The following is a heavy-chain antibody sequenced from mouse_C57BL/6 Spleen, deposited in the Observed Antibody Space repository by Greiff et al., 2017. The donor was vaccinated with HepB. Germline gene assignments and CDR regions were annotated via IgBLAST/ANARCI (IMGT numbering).Heavy chain of an antibody. Sequence: QVQLQQPGAELVKPGASVKLSCKASGYTFTSYWMHWVKQRPGQGLEWIGMIHPNSGSTNYNEKFKSKATLTVDKSSSTAYMQLSSLTSEDSAVYYCARSSSNSAWFAYWGQGTLVTVSA. J-gene: IGHJ3*01. V-gene: IGHV1-64*01. CDR1: GYTFTSYW. CDR2: IHPNSGST. CDR3: ARSSSNSAWFAY. D-gene: IGHD2-5*01.